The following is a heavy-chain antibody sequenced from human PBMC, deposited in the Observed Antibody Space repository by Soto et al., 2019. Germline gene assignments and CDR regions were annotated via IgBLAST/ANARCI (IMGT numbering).Heavy chain of an antibody. CDR3: ARDLWGYCGTDCYPLDV. CDR2: MYNTGST. V-gene: IGHV4-59*01. CDR1: GGSISGFY. D-gene: IGHD2-21*02. J-gene: IGHJ6*02. Sequence: SETLSLTCTVSGGSISGFYWSWIRQPPGKGLEWIGYMYNTGSTVYNPSFKSRVTISVDTSKNQFSLKLNSVTAADTAVYYCARDLWGYCGTDCYPLDVWGQGTTVTVSS.